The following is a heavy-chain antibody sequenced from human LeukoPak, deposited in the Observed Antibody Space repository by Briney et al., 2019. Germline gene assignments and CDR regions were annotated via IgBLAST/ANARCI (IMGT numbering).Heavy chain of an antibody. J-gene: IGHJ4*01. V-gene: IGHV4-34*01. CDR2: INHSGST. Sequence: SETLSLTCAVYGGSFSGYYWSWIRQPPGKGLEWIGEINHSGSTNYNPSLKSRVTISVDTSKNQFSLKLSSVTAADTAVYYCASWLAASGPDYCNHVTLVNVSS. CDR1: GGSFSGYY. D-gene: IGHD6-13*01. CDR3: ASWLAASGPDY.